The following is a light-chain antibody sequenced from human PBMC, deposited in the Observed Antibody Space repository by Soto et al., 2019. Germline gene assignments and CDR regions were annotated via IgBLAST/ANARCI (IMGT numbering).Light chain of an antibody. CDR3: HQRKNWPPIT. J-gene: IGKJ5*01. Sequence: EIALTQSPATLSLSPGETATLSCRASQNVDKFLAWYQQRPGQPPRLLIFDSSNRATGVPVRFSGSGSGTVFTLTISSLEPEDSAVDFCHQRKNWPPITLGQGTRLEIK. CDR2: DSS. CDR1: QNVDKF. V-gene: IGKV3-11*01.